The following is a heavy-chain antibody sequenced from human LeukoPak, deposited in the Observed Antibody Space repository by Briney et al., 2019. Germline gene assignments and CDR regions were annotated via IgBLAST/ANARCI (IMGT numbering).Heavy chain of an antibody. CDR1: GFTFSSYG. D-gene: IGHD3-10*01. CDR3: AKDGSALWFGELSNYFDY. J-gene: IGHJ4*02. CDR2: ISYDGSNK. V-gene: IGHV3-30*18. Sequence: PGGSLRLSCAASGFTFSSYGMHWVHQAPGKELEWVAVISYDGSNKYYADSVKGRFTISRDNSKNTLYLQMNSLRAEDTAVYYCAKDGSALWFGELSNYFDYWGQGTLVTVSS.